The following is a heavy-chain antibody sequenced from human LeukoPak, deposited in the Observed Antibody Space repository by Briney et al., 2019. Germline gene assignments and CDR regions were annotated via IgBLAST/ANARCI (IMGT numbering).Heavy chain of an antibody. CDR1: GFTFSDFY. V-gene: IGHV3-11*04. J-gene: IGHJ4*02. CDR3: ARRSGDPQTDYFDY. D-gene: IGHD4-17*01. Sequence: PGGSLRLSCAASGFTFSDFYMSWIRQAPGKGLEWLSYLSSSGGIIYYADSVKGRFTISRDNAKNSLYLHMNSLRAGDTAVYYCARRSGDPQTDYFDYWGQGALVTVSS. CDR2: LSSSGGII.